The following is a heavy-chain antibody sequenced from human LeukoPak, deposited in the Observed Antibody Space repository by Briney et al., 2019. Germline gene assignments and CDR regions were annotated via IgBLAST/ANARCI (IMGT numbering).Heavy chain of an antibody. CDR3: ARDPRIAAAYFDY. Sequence: GGSLRLSCAASGFTFSSYAMHWVRKAPGKGLEWVAVISYDGSNKYYADSVKGRFTISRDNSKNTLYLQMNSLRAEDTAVYYCARDPRIAAAYFDYWGQGTLVTVSS. CDR1: GFTFSSYA. CDR2: ISYDGSNK. V-gene: IGHV3-30-3*01. D-gene: IGHD6-13*01. J-gene: IGHJ4*02.